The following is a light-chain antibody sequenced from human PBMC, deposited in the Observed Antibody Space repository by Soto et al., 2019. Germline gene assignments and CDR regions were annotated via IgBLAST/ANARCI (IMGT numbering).Light chain of an antibody. CDR1: SSDVGGYNY. CDR2: HVS. J-gene: IGLJ2*01. CDR3: CSYAGSYTVV. V-gene: IGLV2-11*01. Sequence: QSVLTQPRSVSGSPGQSVTMSCTGTSSDVGGYNYVSWYQQHPGEAPKLMIYHVSERPSGVPDRFSGSKSGNTASLTISGLQAEDEADYYCCSYAGSYTVVFGGGTKLTVL.